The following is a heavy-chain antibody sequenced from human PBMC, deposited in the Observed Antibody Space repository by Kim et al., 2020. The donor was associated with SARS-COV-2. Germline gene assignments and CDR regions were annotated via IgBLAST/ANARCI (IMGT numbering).Heavy chain of an antibody. D-gene: IGHD3-16*02. J-gene: IGHJ4*02. V-gene: IGHV4-39*02. CDR1: GVSINTVGHY. CDR2: IFYSGDP. CDR3: ASVKGLGCPPL. Sequence: SETLSLTCTVSGVSINTVGHYWGWVRQPPGKGLEWIGNIFYSGDPYYNPSLRSRVSISKNTSATHIFLNLTSVTAADTGIYYCASVKGLGCPPLWGRG.